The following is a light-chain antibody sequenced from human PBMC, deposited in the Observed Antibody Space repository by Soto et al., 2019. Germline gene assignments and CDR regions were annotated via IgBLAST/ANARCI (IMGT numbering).Light chain of an antibody. CDR3: QQRSNWPGVT. Sequence: MTQSPSSLSLSPGERATLSCRASQSVSSYLAWYQQKPGQAPRLLIYGASNRATGIPARFSGSGSGTDFTLTISSLEPEDFAVYYCQQRSNWPGVTFGQGTRLEIK. CDR1: QSVSSY. J-gene: IGKJ5*01. CDR2: GAS. V-gene: IGKV3-11*01.